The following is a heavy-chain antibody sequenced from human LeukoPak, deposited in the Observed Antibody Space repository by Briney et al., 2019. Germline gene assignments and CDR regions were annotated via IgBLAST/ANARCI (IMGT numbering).Heavy chain of an antibody. J-gene: IGHJ6*02. CDR1: GFTFSDFW. CDR2: ISSSSSTI. D-gene: IGHD1-26*01. Sequence: PGGSLRLSCAGSGFTFSDFWMTWVRQAPGKGLEWVSYISSSSSTIYYADSVKGRFTISRDNAKNSLYLQMNSLRAEDTAVYYCARDHSPGYSGSYSGGNYYYGMDVWGQGTTVTVSS. V-gene: IGHV3-48*04. CDR3: ARDHSPGYSGSYSGGNYYYGMDV.